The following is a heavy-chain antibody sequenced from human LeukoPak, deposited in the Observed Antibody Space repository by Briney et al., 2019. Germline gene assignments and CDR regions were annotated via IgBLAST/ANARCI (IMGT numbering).Heavy chain of an antibody. CDR1: GFTFNNYA. J-gene: IGHJ4*02. D-gene: IGHD3-3*01. CDR2: ISGSGGTT. Sequence: GGSLRLSCAASGFTFNNYAMSWVRQAPGKGLELVSAISGSGGTTYYADSVKGRFTISRDNSKNTLYLQMNSLRAEDTAVYYCAKDPEIFDSPVYWGQGTLVTVSS. V-gene: IGHV3-23*01. CDR3: AKDPEIFDSPVY.